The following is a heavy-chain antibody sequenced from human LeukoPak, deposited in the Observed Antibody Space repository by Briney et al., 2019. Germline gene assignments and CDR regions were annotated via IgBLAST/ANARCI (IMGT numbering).Heavy chain of an antibody. V-gene: IGHV4-30-2*01. D-gene: IGHD3-10*01. Sequence: PSETLSLTCAVSGGSISSGGYSWSWIRQPPGKGLEWIGYIYHSGSTYYNSSLKSRVTISVDRSKNQFSLKLSSVTAADTAVYYCASTRGHDAFDIWGQGTMVTVSS. CDR1: GGSISSGGYS. J-gene: IGHJ3*02. CDR3: ASTRGHDAFDI. CDR2: IYHSGST.